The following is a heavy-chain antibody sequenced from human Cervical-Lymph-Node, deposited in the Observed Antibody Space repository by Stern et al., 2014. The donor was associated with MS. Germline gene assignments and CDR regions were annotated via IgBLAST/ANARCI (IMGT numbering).Heavy chain of an antibody. CDR3: ARGLYYFDY. Sequence: VQLVESGGGVVQPGRSLRLSCAASGFTFSAHGMHWVRQAPGKGLEWVAVIWYDGSSKYYADSVKGRFTISRDNSKNTLYLQLNSLRAEVTAVFYCARGLYYFDYWGRGTLVTVSS. J-gene: IGHJ4*02. CDR2: IWYDGSSK. CDR1: GFTFSAHG. V-gene: IGHV3-33*01.